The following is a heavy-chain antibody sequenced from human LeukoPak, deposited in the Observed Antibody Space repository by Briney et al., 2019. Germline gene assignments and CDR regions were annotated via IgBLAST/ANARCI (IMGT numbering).Heavy chain of an antibody. D-gene: IGHD3-16*01. J-gene: IGHJ4*02. CDR1: GITFSNYW. V-gene: IGHV3-7*05. Sequence: GVSVRLSCAASGITFSNYWMNWVRQAPGKGLEWVANIKGDGSETYYVDSVKGRFTISRDNAKNSLYLQMNSLRAEDTAVYYCASKRGGTDYWGQGTLVTVSS. CDR2: IKGDGSET. CDR3: ASKRGGTDY.